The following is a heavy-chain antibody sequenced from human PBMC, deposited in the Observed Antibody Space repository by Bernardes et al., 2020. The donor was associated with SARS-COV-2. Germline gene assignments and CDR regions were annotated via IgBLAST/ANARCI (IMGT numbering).Heavy chain of an antibody. CDR1: GFTFSSYD. CDR3: ARGYLGYSGYDYGLDANYFDY. J-gene: IGHJ4*02. D-gene: IGHD5-12*01. CDR2: IGTAGDT. V-gene: IGHV3-13*01. Sequence: GGSLRLSCAASGFTFSSYDMHWVRQATGKGLEWVSAIGTAGDTYYPGSVKGRFTISRENAKNSLYLQMNSLRAGDTAVYYCARGYLGYSGYDYGLDANYFDYWGQGTLVTVSS.